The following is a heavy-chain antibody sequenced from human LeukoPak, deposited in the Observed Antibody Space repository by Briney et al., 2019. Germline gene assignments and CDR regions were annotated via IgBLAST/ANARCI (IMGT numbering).Heavy chain of an antibody. CDR1: GFTFSSYE. D-gene: IGHD3-22*01. Sequence: GGSLRLSCAASGFTFSSYEMNWVRQAPGKGLEWVSYISSSGSTIYYADSVKGRFTISRDNAKNSLYLQMNSLRAEDTAVYYCAKDEWYYYDSSGYPYAFDIWGQGTMVTVSS. J-gene: IGHJ3*02. CDR2: ISSSGSTI. CDR3: AKDEWYYYDSSGYPYAFDI. V-gene: IGHV3-48*03.